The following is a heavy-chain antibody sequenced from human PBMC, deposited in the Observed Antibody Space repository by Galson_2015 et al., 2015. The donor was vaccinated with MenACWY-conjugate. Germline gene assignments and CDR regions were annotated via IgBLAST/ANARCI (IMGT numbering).Heavy chain of an antibody. D-gene: IGHD5-18*01. Sequence: QSGAEVIKPGESLKISCTASGYSFTSFWISWVRQMPGKGLEWMARINPSDSYANYNSSFQGHVTISVDKSTDTAFLPWSSLKSSHTAVYFCVSHLVNSAMFLDSWGQGTLVTVSS. J-gene: IGHJ4*02. V-gene: IGHV5-10-1*01. CDR1: GYSFTSFW. CDR3: VSHLVNSAMFLDS. CDR2: INPSDSYA.